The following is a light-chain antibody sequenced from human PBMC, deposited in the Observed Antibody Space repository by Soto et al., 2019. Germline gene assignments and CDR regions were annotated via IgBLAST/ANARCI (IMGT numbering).Light chain of an antibody. CDR3: AAWDDSLRWV. V-gene: IGLV1-47*01. J-gene: IGLJ7*01. CDR2: KTY. Sequence: QSVLPQPPSASGTPGQRVTISCSGSSSNIGSNFVYWYQQLPGTAPKLLIFKTYQRPPGVPDRFSGSKSGTSASLAISGLRTEDEADYYCAAWDDSLRWVFGGGTQLTVL. CDR1: SSNIGSNF.